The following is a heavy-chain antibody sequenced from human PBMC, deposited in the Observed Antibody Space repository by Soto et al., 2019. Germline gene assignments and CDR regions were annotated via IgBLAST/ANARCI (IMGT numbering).Heavy chain of an antibody. Sequence: GGSLRLSCAVSGFTFSSYAMHWVRQAPGKGLEWVAVITYDGSNKYNADAVKSRFTISRDNSKNTLYLQMNSLRAEDKAVYYCARQYYYDSSGLDYWGQGTLVTVSS. D-gene: IGHD3-22*01. J-gene: IGHJ4*02. CDR2: ITYDGSNK. V-gene: IGHV3-30-3*01. CDR3: ARQYYYDSSGLDY. CDR1: GFTFSSYA.